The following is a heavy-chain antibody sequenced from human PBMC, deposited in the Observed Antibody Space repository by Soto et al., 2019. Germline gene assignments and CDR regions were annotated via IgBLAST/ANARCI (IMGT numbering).Heavy chain of an antibody. Sequence: LRLSCAASGLIFSDYAMSWVRQAPGKGLECVACISGSGGNTFYADSVKGRFTISRDNSKNTLSLHMNSLRVDDTAVYFCAKDRFGIVGPVDYWGQGTLVTVSS. D-gene: IGHD1-26*01. J-gene: IGHJ4*02. V-gene: IGHV3-23*01. CDR2: ISGSGGNT. CDR3: AKDRFGIVGPVDY. CDR1: GLIFSDYA.